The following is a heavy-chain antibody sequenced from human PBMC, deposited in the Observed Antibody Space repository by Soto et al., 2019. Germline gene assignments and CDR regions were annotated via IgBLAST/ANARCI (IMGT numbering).Heavy chain of an antibody. CDR2: ISSSGSTI. V-gene: IGHV3-48*03. Sequence: GRSLRLSCAASGFTFSSYEMNWVRQAPGKGLEWVSYISSSGSTIYYADSVKGRFTISRDNAKNSLYLQMNSLRAEDTAVYYCARGLEVRGVISYYYYGMDVWGQGTTVTVSS. CDR3: ARGLEVRGVISYYYYGMDV. D-gene: IGHD3-10*01. CDR1: GFTFSSYE. J-gene: IGHJ6*02.